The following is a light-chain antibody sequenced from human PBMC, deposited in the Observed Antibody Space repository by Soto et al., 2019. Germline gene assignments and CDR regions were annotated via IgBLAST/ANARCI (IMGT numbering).Light chain of an antibody. CDR2: GAF. V-gene: IGKV3-15*01. Sequence: EIVMTQSPVTLSVSPMEIATLSFMASQSINSNLAWYQQKPGQAPSLLIYGAFTRATGIPARFSGTGSGTEFTLTISSLQSEDLALYYCQQYNDWPLTFGQGTKVDIK. J-gene: IGKJ1*01. CDR3: QQYNDWPLT. CDR1: QSINSN.